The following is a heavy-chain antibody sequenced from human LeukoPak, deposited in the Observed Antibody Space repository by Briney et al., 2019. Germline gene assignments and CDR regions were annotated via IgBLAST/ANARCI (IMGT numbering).Heavy chain of an antibody. Sequence: GGSLRLSCAASGITFSDYYMSWIRQAPGKGLEWVSYISSSGSTIYYADSVKGRFTISRDNSKNTLYLQMNSLRAEDTAVYYCAKEPYSYGPYYMDVWGKGTTVTVSS. CDR2: ISSSGSTI. CDR1: GITFSDYY. D-gene: IGHD5-18*01. CDR3: AKEPYSYGPYYMDV. J-gene: IGHJ6*03. V-gene: IGHV3-11*01.